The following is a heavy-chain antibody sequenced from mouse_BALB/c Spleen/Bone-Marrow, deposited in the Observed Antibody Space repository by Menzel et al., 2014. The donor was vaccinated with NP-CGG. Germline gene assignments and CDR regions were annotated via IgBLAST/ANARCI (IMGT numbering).Heavy chain of an antibody. D-gene: IGHD6-1*01. Sequence: VQLQQSGPEQVKPGASVKMSCKASGYTFTSYVMHWVKQKPGQGLEWIGYINTYNDGTKYNEKFKGKATLTSDKSSSTAYMELSSLTSEDSAVYYCARRGRIAEALGYWGQGTTLTVSS. CDR1: GYTFTSYV. V-gene: IGHV1-14*01. J-gene: IGHJ2*01. CDR3: ARRGRIAEALGY. CDR2: INTYNDGT.